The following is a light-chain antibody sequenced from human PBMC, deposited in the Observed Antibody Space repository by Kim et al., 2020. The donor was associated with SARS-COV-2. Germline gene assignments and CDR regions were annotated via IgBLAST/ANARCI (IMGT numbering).Light chain of an antibody. CDR2: ESS. CDR1: QSISLW. Sequence: DIQMTQSPSTLSASVGDRVTITCRASQSISLWLAWYQQKPGKAPKLLIYESSTLASGVPSRLSGSASGTEFTLTISSLQPDEFAIYYYPQYYTYPWTFGRGTKVESK. CDR3: PQYYTYPWT. V-gene: IGKV1-5*03. J-gene: IGKJ1*01.